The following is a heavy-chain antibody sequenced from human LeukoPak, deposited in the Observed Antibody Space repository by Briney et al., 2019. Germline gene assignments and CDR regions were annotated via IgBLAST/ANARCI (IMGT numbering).Heavy chain of an antibody. V-gene: IGHV4-59*08. CDR3: ARQSREVPTVVYRIYYYYYMDV. CDR1: GGSFSGYY. CDR2: IYYSGST. Sequence: SETLSLTCAVYGGSFSGYYWSWIRQPPGKGLEWIGYIYYSGSTNYNPSLKSRVTISVDTSKNQFSLKLSSVTAADTAVYYCARQSREVPTVVYRIYYYYYMDVWGKGTTVTVSS. D-gene: IGHD4-23*01. J-gene: IGHJ6*03.